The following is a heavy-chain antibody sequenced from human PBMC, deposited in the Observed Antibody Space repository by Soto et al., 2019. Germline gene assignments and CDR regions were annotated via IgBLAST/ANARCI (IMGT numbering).Heavy chain of an antibody. CDR2: ISYDGSTE. D-gene: IGHD5-12*01. Sequence: LRLSCAASGFTFSGYYMHWVRQAPGKGLEWVAVISYDGSTEYYADSVKGRFTISRDNSANRLFLQMKSLRPEDTAVYYCTKDDGYNDSTYYHYFGMDVWGQGTTVTVSS. CDR3: TKDDGYNDSTYYHYFGMDV. J-gene: IGHJ6*02. V-gene: IGHV3-30*18. CDR1: GFTFSGYY.